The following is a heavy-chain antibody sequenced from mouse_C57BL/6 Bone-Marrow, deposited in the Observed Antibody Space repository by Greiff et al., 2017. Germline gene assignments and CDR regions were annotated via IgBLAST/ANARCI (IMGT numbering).Heavy chain of an antibody. CDR3: AGGGGWIQQGMDY. CDR2: IDPSDSGT. V-gene: IGHV1-52*01. J-gene: IGHJ4*01. Sequence: VQLQQPGAELVRPGSSVKLSCKASGYTFTSYWMHWVKQRPIQGLEWIGNIDPSDSGTHYNQKFKDKATLTVDKSASTAYMQLSSLTSEDSAVYDCAGGGGWIQQGMDYWGQGTSLTVSS. CDR1: GYTFTSYW. D-gene: IGHD2-3*01.